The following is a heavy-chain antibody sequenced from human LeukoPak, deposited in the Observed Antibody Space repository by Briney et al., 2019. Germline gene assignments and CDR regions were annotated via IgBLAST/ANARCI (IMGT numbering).Heavy chain of an antibody. V-gene: IGHV3-21*01. CDR3: ARDRKVEPLPEY. Sequence: GGSLRLSCTASGFTFSTYSMNWVRQAPGKGLEWISSISSVSTYIYYADSVKGRFTISRDNARNSLYLQLNSLRAEDTAVYYCARDRKVEPLPEYWGHGTLVTVPS. D-gene: IGHD1-1*01. CDR1: GFTFSTYS. J-gene: IGHJ4*01. CDR2: ISSVSTYI.